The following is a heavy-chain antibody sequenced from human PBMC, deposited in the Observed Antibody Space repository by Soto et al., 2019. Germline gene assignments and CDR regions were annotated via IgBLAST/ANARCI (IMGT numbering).Heavy chain of an antibody. J-gene: IGHJ4*02. CDR2: IRYGGDA. CDR3: AKDASCFSCGA. CDR1: GGSISSSNFY. D-gene: IGHD2-8*01. Sequence: QLQRQESGPGLVRPSETLSLTCAVSGGSISSSNFYWGWFRQPPGKGLEWIGSIRYGGDASYNPSLKSRVTISIDTSKNQFSLSLRSVTAADTAIYYCAKDASCFSCGAWGQGAPVTVSS. V-gene: IGHV4-39*01.